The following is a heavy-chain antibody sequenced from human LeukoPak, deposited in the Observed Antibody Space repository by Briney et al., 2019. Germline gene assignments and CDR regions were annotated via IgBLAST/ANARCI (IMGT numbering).Heavy chain of an antibody. J-gene: IGHJ4*02. Sequence: SQTLSLTCTVSGGSISSGDYYWIWIRQPPGKGLEWIGYIYYSGSTYYNPSLKSRVTISVDTSKNQFSLKLSSVTAADTAVYYCARVLNYYDSSGYYSYYFDYWGQGTLVTVSS. D-gene: IGHD3-22*01. CDR2: IYYSGST. CDR1: GGSISSGDYY. V-gene: IGHV4-30-4*01. CDR3: ARVLNYYDSSGYYSYYFDY.